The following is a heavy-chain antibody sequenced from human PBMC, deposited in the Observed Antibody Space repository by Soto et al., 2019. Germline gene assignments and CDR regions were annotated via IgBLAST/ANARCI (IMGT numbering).Heavy chain of an antibody. J-gene: IGHJ4*02. D-gene: IGHD3-10*01. CDR1: GFVFKDSS. Sequence: EVLLVESGGGLVQPGGSLKLSCAASGFVFKDSSIHWVRQASGKGLEWIGRIRDRAYNYATAYAASVNGRFTISRDDSNNMAYLQMNGLETEDTAIYYCTRLISAAQDYWGQGTLVTVSS. V-gene: IGHV3-73*01. CDR3: TRLISAAQDY. CDR2: IRDRAYNYAT.